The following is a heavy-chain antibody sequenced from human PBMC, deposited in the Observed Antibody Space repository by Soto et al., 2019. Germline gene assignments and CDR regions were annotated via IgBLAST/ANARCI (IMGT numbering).Heavy chain of an antibody. D-gene: IGHD1-26*01. J-gene: IGHJ4*02. V-gene: IGHV4-31*03. CDR1: VGSISSGGYY. CDR3: ARGRGCGPFAD. Sequence: SETLSLTCTVSVGSISSGGYYLSWILHHPGKGLEWIGYIYYSGSTYYNPSLKSRVTISVDTSKNQFSLKLTSVTAAETAVYYCARGRGCGPFADWGKGNLVTVPQ. CDR2: IYYSGST.